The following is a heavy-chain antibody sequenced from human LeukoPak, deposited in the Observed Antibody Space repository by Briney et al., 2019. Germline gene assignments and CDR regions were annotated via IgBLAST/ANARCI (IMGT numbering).Heavy chain of an antibody. Sequence: PSETLSLTCTVSGGSISSYYWSWIRQPPGKGLEWIGFISYSGSTNYNPSLKSRVTISVDTSKSQFSLKLSPVTAADTAVYYCAREYGGNSGFLQHWGQGTLVTVSS. CDR1: GGSISSYY. CDR2: ISYSGST. J-gene: IGHJ1*01. V-gene: IGHV4-59*01. D-gene: IGHD4-23*01. CDR3: AREYGGNSGFLQH.